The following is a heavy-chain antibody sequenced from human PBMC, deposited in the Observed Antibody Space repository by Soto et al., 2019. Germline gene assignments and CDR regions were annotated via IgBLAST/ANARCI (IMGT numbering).Heavy chain of an antibody. CDR1: GGSISSSSYY. J-gene: IGHJ4*02. D-gene: IGHD3-3*01. CDR2: IYYSGST. V-gene: IGHV4-39*01. CDR3: ARQVRFLELPPDY. Sequence: QLQLQESGPGLVKPSETLSLTCTVSGGSISSSSYYWGWIRQPPGKGLEWIGSIYYSGSTYYNPSLKSRVTISVDTSKNQFSLKLSSVTAADTAVYYCARQVRFLELPPDYWGQGTLVTVSS.